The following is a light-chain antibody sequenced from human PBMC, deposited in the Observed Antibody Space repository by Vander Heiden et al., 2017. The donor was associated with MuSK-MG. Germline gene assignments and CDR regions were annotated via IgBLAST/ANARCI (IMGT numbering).Light chain of an antibody. CDR2: AAS. J-gene: IGKJ4*01. CDR3: QQSDKTPLS. CDR1: QSMTTY. V-gene: IGKV1-39*01. Sequence: DIQMTQSPSSLSAAVGDRVTITCRASQSMTTYLNWYQQKPGKAPKLLTYAASSLQSGVPSRFSGSESGTEFTLTINSLQPEDFATYYCQQSDKTPLSFGGGTMVEIK.